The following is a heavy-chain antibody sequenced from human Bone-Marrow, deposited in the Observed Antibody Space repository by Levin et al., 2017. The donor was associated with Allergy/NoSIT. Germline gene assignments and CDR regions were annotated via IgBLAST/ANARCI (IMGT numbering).Heavy chain of an antibody. J-gene: IGHJ4*02. Sequence: SETLSLTCTVSGGSISSYYWSWIRQPPGKGLEWIGYIYYSGSTNYNPSLKSRVTISVDTSKNQFSLKLSSVTAADTAVYYCARLFVVVTPRYFDYWGQGTLVTVSS. V-gene: IGHV4-59*08. CDR1: GGSISSYY. D-gene: IGHD2-21*02. CDR3: ARLFVVVTPRYFDY. CDR2: IYYSGST.